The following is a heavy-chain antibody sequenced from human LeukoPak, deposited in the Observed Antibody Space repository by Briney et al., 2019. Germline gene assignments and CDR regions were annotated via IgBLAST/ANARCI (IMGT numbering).Heavy chain of an antibody. CDR2: INHSGST. CDR1: GGSFSGYY. CDR3: ARQGYSSSWYLSYYYYMDV. D-gene: IGHD6-13*01. J-gene: IGHJ6*03. Sequence: PSETLSLTCAVYGGSFSGYYWSWIRQPPGKGLEWIGEINHSGSTNYNPSLKSRVTISVDTSKNQFSLKLSSVTAADTAVYYCARQGYSSSWYLSYYYYMDVWGKGTTVTISS. V-gene: IGHV4-34*01.